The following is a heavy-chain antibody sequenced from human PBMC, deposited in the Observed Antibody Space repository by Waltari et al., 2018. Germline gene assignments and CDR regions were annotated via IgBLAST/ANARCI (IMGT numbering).Heavy chain of an antibody. D-gene: IGHD3-10*01. CDR3: AAALGGGISASRPFHF. Sequence: EVQLLQSGAEVKKPGTPVKISCKVSGDTFTDNYIHWIQQAPGIGLQWMGQLEPEDGQAVYAEKVQGRVTMTAYTSIHTSYMELTSLTSEDTAFYYCAAALGGGISASRPFHFWGQGTMITVSS. CDR2: LEPEDGQA. J-gene: IGHJ3*01. CDR1: GDTFTDNY. V-gene: IGHV1-69-2*01.